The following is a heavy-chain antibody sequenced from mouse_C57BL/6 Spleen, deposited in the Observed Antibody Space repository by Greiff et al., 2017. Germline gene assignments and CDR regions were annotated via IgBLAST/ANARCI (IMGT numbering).Heavy chain of an antibody. CDR1: GYTFTSYW. V-gene: IGHV1-52*01. CDR2: IDPSDSEP. CDR3: AREGTIPYYFDY. D-gene: IGHD1-1*02. Sequence: QVQLQQPGAELVRPGSSVKLSCKASGYTFTSYWMHWVKQRPIQGLEWIGNIDPSDSEPHYNQKFKDKATLTVDKSSSTAYMQLSSLTSEDSAVYYCAREGTIPYYFDYWGQGTTLTVSS. J-gene: IGHJ2*01.